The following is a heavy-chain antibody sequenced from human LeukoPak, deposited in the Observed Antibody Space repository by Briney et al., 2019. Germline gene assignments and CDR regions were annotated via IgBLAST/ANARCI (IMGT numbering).Heavy chain of an antibody. V-gene: IGHV4-59*12. CDR3: AREAAAGTFYFDY. J-gene: IGHJ4*02. CDR1: GGSIGSYH. D-gene: IGHD6-13*01. CDR2: IYYRGST. Sequence: PSETLSLTCTVSGGSIGSYHWTFIRQPPGKGLEWIGYIYYRGSTSYNPSLKSRVTISVDTSKNQFSLKLTSVTAADTAVYYCAREAAAGTFYFDYRGQGTLVTVSS.